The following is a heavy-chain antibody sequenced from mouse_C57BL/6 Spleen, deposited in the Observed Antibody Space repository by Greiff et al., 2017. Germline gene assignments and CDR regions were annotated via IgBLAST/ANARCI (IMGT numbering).Heavy chain of an antibody. CDR1: GFTFTDYY. Sequence: EVKVVESGGGLVQPAGSLSLSCAASGFTFTDYYMSWVRQPPGKALEWLGFIRNKANGYTTEYSASVKGRFTISRDNSQSILYLQMNALRAEDSATYYCARSRDYYAMDYWGQGTSVTVSS. CDR2: IRNKANGYTT. J-gene: IGHJ4*01. V-gene: IGHV7-3*01. CDR3: ARSRDYYAMDY.